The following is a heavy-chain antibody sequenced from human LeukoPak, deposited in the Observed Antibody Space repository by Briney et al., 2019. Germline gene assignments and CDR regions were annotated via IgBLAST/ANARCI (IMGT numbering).Heavy chain of an antibody. D-gene: IGHD6-13*01. J-gene: IGHJ4*02. Sequence: GGSLRLSCVASGFTFRSYVMHRVRQAPGKGLEWVACIRYDGSNKYYADSVKGRFTISRDNPKNTLYLQMNSLRAEDTAVYYCAKDRTAAGDYEDYWGQGTLVTVSP. CDR2: IRYDGSNK. V-gene: IGHV3-30*02. CDR3: AKDRTAAGDYEDY. CDR1: GFTFRSYV.